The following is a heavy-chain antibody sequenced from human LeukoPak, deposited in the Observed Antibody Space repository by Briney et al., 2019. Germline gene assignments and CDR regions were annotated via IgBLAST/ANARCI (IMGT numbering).Heavy chain of an antibody. V-gene: IGHV3-53*01. CDR1: GFIVSSNY. CDR3: ARIGWDDYGDYGDY. D-gene: IGHD4-17*01. Sequence: PGGSLRLSCAASGFIVSSNYMSWVRQAPRKGLEWVSVIYSGGSTYYADSVKGRFTISRDNSKNTLYLQMNSLRAEDTAVYYCARIGWDDYGDYGDYWGQGTLVTVSS. CDR2: IYSGGST. J-gene: IGHJ4*02.